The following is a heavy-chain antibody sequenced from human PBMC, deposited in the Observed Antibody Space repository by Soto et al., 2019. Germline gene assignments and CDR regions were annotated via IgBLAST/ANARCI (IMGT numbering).Heavy chain of an antibody. CDR2: IRNKAYGGTT. CDR3: TRDGRYSGYPPPAF. J-gene: IGHJ4*02. D-gene: IGHD5-12*01. CDR1: GFTFADYT. V-gene: IGHV3-49*03. Sequence: GGSLRLSCTASGFTFADYTLRWFRQAPGKGLEWLGFIRNKAYGGTTEYAASVKGRFTISRDDSKSIAYLLMNSLKTEDTAMYYCTRDGRYSGYPPPAFWGQGTLVTVS.